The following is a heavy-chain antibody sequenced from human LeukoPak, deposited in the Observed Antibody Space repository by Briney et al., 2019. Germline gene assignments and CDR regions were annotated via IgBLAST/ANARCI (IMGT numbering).Heavy chain of an antibody. Sequence: QPGGSLRLSCAVSGFTFSNYEMNWVRQAPGKGLERVAYIFRGGSIIYYADSVKGRFTISRDNAKNSLYLQMNSLRAEDTAVYYCARQRITVAVGGDFDYWGQGTLVTVSS. CDR1: GFTFSNYE. CDR3: ARQRITVAVGGDFDY. V-gene: IGHV3-48*03. J-gene: IGHJ4*02. CDR2: IFRGGSII. D-gene: IGHD6-19*01.